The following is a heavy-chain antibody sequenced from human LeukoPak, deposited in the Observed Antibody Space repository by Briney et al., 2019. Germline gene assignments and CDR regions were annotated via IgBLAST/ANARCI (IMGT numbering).Heavy chain of an antibody. CDR1: GYTFTSYY. CDR3: ARDGSSWNAYYYYYYMDV. J-gene: IGHJ6*03. CDR2: INPSGGST. V-gene: IGHV1-46*01. Sequence: ASVKVSCKASGYTFTSYYMHWVRQAPGQGLEWMGIINPSGGSTSYAQKFQGRVTMTRDMSTSTVYMELSSLRSEDTAVYYCARDGSSWNAYYYYYYMDVWGKGTTVTVSS. D-gene: IGHD6-13*01.